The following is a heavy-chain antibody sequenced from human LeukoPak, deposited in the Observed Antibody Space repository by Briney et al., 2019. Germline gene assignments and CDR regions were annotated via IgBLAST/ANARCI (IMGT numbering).Heavy chain of an antibody. CDR3: AKGGYGSGSYVFDY. V-gene: IGHV3-23*01. Sequence: SGRSLRLSCATSGFTFSSYAMSWVRQAPGKGLEWVSAISGSGGSTYYADSVKGRFTISRDNSKNTLYLQMNSLRAEDTAVYYCAKGGYGSGSYVFDYWGQGTLVTVSS. D-gene: IGHD3-10*01. J-gene: IGHJ4*02. CDR1: GFTFSSYA. CDR2: ISGSGGST.